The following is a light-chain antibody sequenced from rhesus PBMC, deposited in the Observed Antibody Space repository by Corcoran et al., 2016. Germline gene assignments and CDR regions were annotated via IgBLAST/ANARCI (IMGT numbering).Light chain of an antibody. Sequence: EIVMTQSPATLSLSPGERATLSCRASQSVSSYVAWYQQNPEQAPRPPIYGASRRATGIPDRFSCRGSGTDFTLTISSLEPEDFAVYYCQQYSNWPPTFGGGTKVEIK. CDR2: GAS. CDR3: QQYSNWPPT. V-gene: IGKV3S9*01. J-gene: IGKJ4*01. CDR1: QSVSSY.